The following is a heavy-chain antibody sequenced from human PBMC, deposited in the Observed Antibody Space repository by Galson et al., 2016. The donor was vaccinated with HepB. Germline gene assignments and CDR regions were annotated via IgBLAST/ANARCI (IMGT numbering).Heavy chain of an antibody. Sequence: SLRLSCATSGFTFTDYPMTWVRPAPGKGLEWVSTVGTGHFTHYADSVKGRFIVSRDNSENTLYLQMNGLRAADTALYFCAREGYSSGHCGAFDIWGRGTGVAVSS. D-gene: IGHD6-19*01. V-gene: IGHV3-23*01. CDR1: GFTFTDYP. J-gene: IGHJ3*02. CDR2: VGTGHFT. CDR3: AREGYSSGHCGAFDI.